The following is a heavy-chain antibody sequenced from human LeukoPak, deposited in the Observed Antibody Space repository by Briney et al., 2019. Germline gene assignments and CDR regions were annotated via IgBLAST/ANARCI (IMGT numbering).Heavy chain of an antibody. D-gene: IGHD4-17*01. CDR1: GFTFSSYE. CDR2: ISSSGSTI. V-gene: IGHV3-48*03. J-gene: IGHJ4*02. Sequence: GSLRLSCAASGFTFSSYEMNWVRQAPGKGLEWVSYISSSGSTIYYADSAKGRFTISRDNAKNSLYLQMNSLRAEDTAVYYCAREMTTVTTYIDYWGQGTLVTVSS. CDR3: AREMTTVTTYIDY.